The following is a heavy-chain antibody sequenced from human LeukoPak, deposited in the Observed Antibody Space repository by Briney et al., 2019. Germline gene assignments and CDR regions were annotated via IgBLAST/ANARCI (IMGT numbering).Heavy chain of an antibody. D-gene: IGHD3-3*01. CDR1: GFTFSSYW. J-gene: IGHJ5*02. V-gene: IGHV3-7*01. CDR3: ARVLTYYDFWSGYYSGCWFDP. Sequence: GGSLRLSCAASGFTFSSYWMSWVRQAPGKGLEWVANIKQDGSEKYYVDSVKGRFTISRDNAKNSLYLQMNSLRAEDTAVYYCARVLTYYDFWSGYYSGCWFDPWGQGTLVTVSS. CDR2: IKQDGSEK.